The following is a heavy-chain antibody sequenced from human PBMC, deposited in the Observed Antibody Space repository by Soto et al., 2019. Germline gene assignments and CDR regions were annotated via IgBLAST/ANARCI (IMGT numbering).Heavy chain of an antibody. Sequence: QITLKESGPTLVKPTQTLTLTCTFSAFSLSTGGVGVGWIRQPPGKALEWLALIYWDDDKRYSPSLRSRLTITKDNSKNQVVFTMTNMDPVDTATYFCIQSRCGGDCLQSYESYDYDGMDVWGQGTTVTVSS. CDR1: AFSLSTGGVG. D-gene: IGHD2-21*02. V-gene: IGHV2-5*02. CDR3: IQSRCGGDCLQSYESYDYDGMDV. CDR2: IYWDDDK. J-gene: IGHJ6*02.